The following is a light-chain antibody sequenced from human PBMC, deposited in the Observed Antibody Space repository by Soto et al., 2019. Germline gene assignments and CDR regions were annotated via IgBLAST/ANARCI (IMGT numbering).Light chain of an antibody. Sequence: QSALTQPASVSGSPGQAITISCTGTSSDIGSFNRVSWYQQPPGTAPKLIIYDVNNRPSGAPDRFSGSKSGNTASLTISGLQAEDEADYYCNSFTTSGTYVFGSGTKVTVL. CDR2: DVN. CDR3: NSFTTSGTYV. J-gene: IGLJ1*01. CDR1: SSDIGSFNR. V-gene: IGLV2-18*02.